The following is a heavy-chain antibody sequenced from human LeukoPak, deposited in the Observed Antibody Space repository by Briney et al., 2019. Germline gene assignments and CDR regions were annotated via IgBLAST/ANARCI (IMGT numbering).Heavy chain of an antibody. J-gene: IGHJ3*01. D-gene: IGHD3-3*01. CDR2: SHYSGNN. Sequence: SETLSLTCTVSDDSIMTYYWNWIRQPPGKGLEWIGYSHYSGNNYYNPSLNSRVTMSVDSSKSQFSLKVTSVTAADTAVYFCAGWTDFPVRAFELWGQGTMVTVSS. CDR1: DDSIMTYY. V-gene: IGHV4-59*03. CDR3: AGWTDFPVRAFEL.